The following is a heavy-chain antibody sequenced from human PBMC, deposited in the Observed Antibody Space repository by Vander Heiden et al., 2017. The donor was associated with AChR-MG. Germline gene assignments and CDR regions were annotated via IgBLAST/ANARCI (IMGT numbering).Heavy chain of an antibody. CDR1: GGTLSNYA. CDR3: ARSPMCSGGSCDLNYYYYYMDV. Sequence: QVQLVQSGAEVKKPGCSVKVSCKAYGGTLSNYAIRRVLQAPGQGLEWMGGIIPIFGTANYAQKFQGRVTITADKSTSTAYMELSSLRSEDTAVYYCARSPMCSGGSCDLNYYYYYMDVWGKGTTVTVSS. J-gene: IGHJ6*03. CDR2: IIPIFGTA. D-gene: IGHD2-15*01. V-gene: IGHV1-69*06.